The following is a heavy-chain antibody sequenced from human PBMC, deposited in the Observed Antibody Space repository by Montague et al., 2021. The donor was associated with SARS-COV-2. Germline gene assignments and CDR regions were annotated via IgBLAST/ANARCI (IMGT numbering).Heavy chain of an antibody. CDR3: ARVVAVGAFDY. D-gene: IGHD1-26*01. CDR1: GGSINGYY. V-gene: IGHV4-59*01. Sequence: SETLSLTCTVSGGSINGYYWTWIRQPPGKGLGWIGYIYYTGTTSYNPSLKSRVSISQDKSKRQFSLDLTSVTAADTAMYFCARVVAVGAFDYWGQGSLVTVSS. CDR2: IYYTGTT. J-gene: IGHJ4*02.